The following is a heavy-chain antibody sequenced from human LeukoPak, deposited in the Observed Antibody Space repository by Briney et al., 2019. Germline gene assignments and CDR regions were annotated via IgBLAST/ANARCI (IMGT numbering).Heavy chain of an antibody. CDR3: ARGRSPRLYYYDSSGYFDY. CDR1: GYSISSGYY. V-gene: IGHV4-38-2*02. D-gene: IGHD3-22*01. Sequence: SETLSLTCTVSGYSISSGYYWGWIRQPPGKGLEWIGSIYHSGSTYYNPSLKSRVTISVDTSKNQFSLKLSSVTAADTAVYYCARGRSPRLYYYDSSGYFDYWGQGTLVTVSS. CDR2: IYHSGST. J-gene: IGHJ4*02.